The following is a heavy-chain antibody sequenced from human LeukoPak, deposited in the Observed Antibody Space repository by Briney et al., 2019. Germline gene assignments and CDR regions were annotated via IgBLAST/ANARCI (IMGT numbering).Heavy chain of an antibody. CDR1: GFTFSSYG. Sequence: PGGSLRLSCAASGFTFSSYGMHWVRQAPGKGLEWVAFILYDGSNKYYADSVKGRFTISRDNSKNTLYLQMNSLRAEDTAVYYCARGSRDIVVVPAVGGFDPWGQGTLVTVSS. J-gene: IGHJ5*02. D-gene: IGHD2-2*01. V-gene: IGHV3-30*02. CDR2: ILYDGSNK. CDR3: ARGSRDIVVVPAVGGFDP.